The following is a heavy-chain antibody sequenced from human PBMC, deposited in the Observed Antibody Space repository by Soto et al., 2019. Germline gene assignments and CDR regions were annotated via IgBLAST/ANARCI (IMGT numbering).Heavy chain of an antibody. J-gene: IGHJ6*03. CDR3: TRLSIDYYYYYYMDV. CDR2: IRSKAYGGTT. CDR1: GFTFCDYA. D-gene: IGHD3-16*02. V-gene: IGHV3-49*03. Sequence: GGSLRLSCTASGFTFCDYAMSWFRQAPGKGLEWVGFIRSKAYGGTTEYAASVKGRFTISRDDSKSIAYLQMNSLKTEDTAVYYCTRLSIDYYYYYYMDVWGKGTTVTVSS.